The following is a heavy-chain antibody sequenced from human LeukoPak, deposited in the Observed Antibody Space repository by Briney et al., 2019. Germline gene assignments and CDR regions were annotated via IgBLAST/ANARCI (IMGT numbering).Heavy chain of an antibody. CDR3: ARQVRDSSPGLYFDY. CDR2: IYYSGST. CDR1: GGSISSSSYY. J-gene: IGHJ4*02. Sequence: PSETLSLTCTVSGGSISSSSYYWGWIRQPPGKGLEWIASIYYSGSTYYNPSLKSRVTISVDTSKNQFSLKLSSVTAADTAVYYCARQVRDSSPGLYFDYWGQGTLVSVSS. D-gene: IGHD3-22*01. V-gene: IGHV4-39*01.